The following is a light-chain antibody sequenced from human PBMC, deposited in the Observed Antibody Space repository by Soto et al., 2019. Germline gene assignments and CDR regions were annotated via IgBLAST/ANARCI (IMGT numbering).Light chain of an antibody. CDR3: XQRGSWPPT. Sequence: EIVLTQSPATLSLSPGERATLSCRASQSVSTYLAWYQQRRGQAPRVLIYDASNRATGIPARFSGSGSGAXXXXXXXXXXXXDFAVXXXXQRGSWPPTFGQGTRLEIK. CDR2: DAS. CDR1: QSVSTY. J-gene: IGKJ5*01. V-gene: IGKV3-11*01.